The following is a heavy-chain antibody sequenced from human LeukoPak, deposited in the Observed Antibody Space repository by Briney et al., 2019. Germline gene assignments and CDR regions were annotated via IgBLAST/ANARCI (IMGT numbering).Heavy chain of an antibody. CDR3: ARVPSGGDDY. CDR2: IIPIFGTA. J-gene: IGHJ4*02. Sequence: ASVKVSCKASGYTFTGYYMHWVRQAPGQGLEWMGGIIPIFGTANYAQKFQGRVTITADKSTSTAYMELSSLRSEDTAVYYCARVPSGGDDYWGQGTLVTVSS. CDR1: GYTFTGYY. D-gene: IGHD2-15*01. V-gene: IGHV1-69*06.